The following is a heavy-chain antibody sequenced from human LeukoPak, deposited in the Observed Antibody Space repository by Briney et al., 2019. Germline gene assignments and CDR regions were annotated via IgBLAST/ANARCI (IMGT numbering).Heavy chain of an antibody. J-gene: IGHJ5*02. D-gene: IGHD2-2*01. CDR1: GFTFNSDA. V-gene: IGHV4-34*01. Sequence: PGGSLRLSCTASGFTFNSDAMNWVRQPPGKGLEWIGEINHSGSTNYNPSLKSRVTISVDTSKNQFSLKLSSVTAADTAVYYCARALGYCSSTSCYEAWFDPWGQGTLVTVSS. CDR2: INHSGST. CDR3: ARALGYCSSTSCYEAWFDP.